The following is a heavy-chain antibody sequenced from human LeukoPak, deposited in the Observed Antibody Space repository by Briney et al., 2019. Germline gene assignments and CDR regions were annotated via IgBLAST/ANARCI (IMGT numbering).Heavy chain of an antibody. Sequence: ASVKVSCKASGYTFTSYGISWVRQAPGQGLEWMGWISAYNGNTDYTQKVQGRVTMTTDTSTSTGYMELRSLRSDDTAVYYCARDHRAYGSGSYPDYWGQGTLVTVSS. D-gene: IGHD3-10*01. J-gene: IGHJ4*02. CDR1: GYTFTSYG. V-gene: IGHV1-18*01. CDR2: ISAYNGNT. CDR3: ARDHRAYGSGSYPDY.